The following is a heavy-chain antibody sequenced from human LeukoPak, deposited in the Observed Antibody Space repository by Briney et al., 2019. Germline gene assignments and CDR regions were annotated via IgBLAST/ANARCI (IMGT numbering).Heavy chain of an antibody. Sequence: ASVKVSCKVSGYTLTELSMHWVRQAPGKGLEWMGGFDPEDGETIYAQKFQGRVTMTRDTSISTAYMELSRLRSDDTAVYYCARDQTSYYDILTGSVSDYWGQGTLVTVSS. CDR2: FDPEDGET. V-gene: IGHV1-24*01. CDR3: ARDQTSYYDILTGSVSDY. J-gene: IGHJ4*02. D-gene: IGHD3-9*01. CDR1: GYTLTELS.